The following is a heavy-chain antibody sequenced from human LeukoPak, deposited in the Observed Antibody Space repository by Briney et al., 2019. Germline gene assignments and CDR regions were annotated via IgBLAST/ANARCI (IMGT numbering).Heavy chain of an antibody. Sequence: GASVTVSCKASGYTFTSYGISWVRQAPGQGLEWMGWISAYNGNTNYAQKLQGRVTMTTDTSTSTAYMELRSLRSDDTAVYYCARDQPYSTASYYYGSGSYPHYFDYWGQGTLVTVSS. CDR3: ARDQPYSTASYYYGSGSYPHYFDY. J-gene: IGHJ4*02. CDR1: GYTFTSYG. V-gene: IGHV1-18*04. D-gene: IGHD3-10*01. CDR2: ISAYNGNT.